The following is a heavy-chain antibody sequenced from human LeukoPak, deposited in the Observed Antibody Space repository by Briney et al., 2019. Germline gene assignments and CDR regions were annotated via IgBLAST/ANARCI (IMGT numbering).Heavy chain of an antibody. CDR2: INQDGSQK. J-gene: IGHJ4*02. D-gene: IGHD5-18*01. CDR1: GFTFSSYW. CDR3: ARDCEYSYGNDY. V-gene: IGHV3-7*05. Sequence: GGSLRLSCAASGFTFSSYWMNWVRQAPGKGLEGVANINQDGSQKYYVYSVKGRFTISRDNAKNSLYLQLNSLRAEDTAVYYCARDCEYSYGNDYWGQGTLVTVSS.